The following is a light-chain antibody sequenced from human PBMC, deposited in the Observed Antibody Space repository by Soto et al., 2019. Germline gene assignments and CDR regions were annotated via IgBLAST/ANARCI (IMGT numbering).Light chain of an antibody. Sequence: ENVLMQSPGTLSLSPGERATLSCRASQSVSSSYLAWYQQKPGQAPRLLIYDASSRAPGIPARFSGSGSGTEFTLTISSLQSEDFAVYYCQQYYNWPWTFGQGTKVDIK. CDR1: QSVSSSY. V-gene: IGKV3D-15*01. J-gene: IGKJ1*01. CDR2: DAS. CDR3: QQYYNWPWT.